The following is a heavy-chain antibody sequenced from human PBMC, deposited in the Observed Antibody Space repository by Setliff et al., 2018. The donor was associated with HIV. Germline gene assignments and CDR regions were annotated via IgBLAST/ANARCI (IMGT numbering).Heavy chain of an antibody. CDR2: IYYSGST. CDR1: GGSISSYY. Sequence: PSETLSLTCTVSGGSISSYYWSWIRQPPGKGLEWIGYIYYSGSTNYNPSLKSRVTISVDTSKNQFSLKLSSVTAADTAVYYCAGSYGSGSYNNWFDPWGQGTLVT. CDR3: AGSYGSGSYNNWFDP. J-gene: IGHJ5*02. D-gene: IGHD3-10*01. V-gene: IGHV4-59*01.